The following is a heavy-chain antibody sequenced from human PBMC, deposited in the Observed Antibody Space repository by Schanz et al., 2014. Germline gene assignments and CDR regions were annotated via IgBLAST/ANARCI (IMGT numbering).Heavy chain of an antibody. J-gene: IGHJ4*02. Sequence: QVHLVQSGAAVKRPGASVKVSCKASEYSFTSYSMHWVRQAPGQRLEWMGWINTGSGDTKYSQNFQGRVTITSDTSASTAYMELSSLRSEDTAVYSCARGIGGYGANNYFDYWGRGTLVTVSS. CDR2: INTGSGDT. CDR1: EYSFTSYS. V-gene: IGHV1-3*04. D-gene: IGHD5-12*01. CDR3: ARGIGGYGANNYFDY.